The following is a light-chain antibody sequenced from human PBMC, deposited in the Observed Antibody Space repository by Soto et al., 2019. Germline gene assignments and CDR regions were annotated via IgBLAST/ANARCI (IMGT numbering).Light chain of an antibody. V-gene: IGKV3-20*01. Sequence: EIVLTQSPGTLSLSPGERATLSCRASQSVSNNYLAWYQQKLGQAPRLLIHGASSRATGIPDRFSGSGSGTDFTLTISRLEPEDFAVYYCQQYGNSPWTFGQGTKVDIK. CDR3: QQYGNSPWT. CDR2: GAS. CDR1: QSVSNNY. J-gene: IGKJ1*01.